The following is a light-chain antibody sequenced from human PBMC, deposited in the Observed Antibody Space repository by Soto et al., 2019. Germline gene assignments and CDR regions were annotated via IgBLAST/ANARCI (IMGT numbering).Light chain of an antibody. CDR2: YVD. CDR1: SRDVGAYDY. V-gene: IGLV2-14*03. Sequence: QSALTQPASVSGSPGQSITISCTGTSRDVGAYDYVSWYLQYPDKAPQLLIYYVDHRPSGVSSRFSGSKSGNTASLTISGLQAEDEGDYYCSSYAGSNNLVFGGGTKVTVL. CDR3: SSYAGSNNLV. J-gene: IGLJ2*01.